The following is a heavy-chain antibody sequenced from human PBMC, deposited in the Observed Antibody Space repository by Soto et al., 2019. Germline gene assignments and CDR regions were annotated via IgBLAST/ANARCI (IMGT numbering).Heavy chain of an antibody. J-gene: IGHJ4*02. CDR2: IIPTIGTT. V-gene: IGHV1-69*12. D-gene: IGHD5-12*01. Sequence: QVQLVQSGAEVKKPGSSVKVSCKASGDTFTIFAISWVRQAPGQGLEWMGGIIPTIGTTNYAQRFQGRITITGDESTGTAYMELSSLKADDTAVYYCARDLGSGYDPGEYWGQGTLVPVSS. CDR3: ARDLGSGYDPGEY. CDR1: GDTFTIFA.